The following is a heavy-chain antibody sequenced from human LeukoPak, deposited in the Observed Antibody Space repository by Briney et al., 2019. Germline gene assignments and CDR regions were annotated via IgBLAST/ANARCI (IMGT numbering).Heavy chain of an antibody. Sequence: SETLSLTCTVSGGSISSYYWSWIRQPAGKGLEWIGRIYTSGSTNYNASLKSRVSMTVDTSKNQYSLKLSSVTAADTAVFYCARENSGSYREFDYWGQGTLVTVSS. J-gene: IGHJ4*02. CDR1: GGSISSYY. V-gene: IGHV4-4*07. CDR2: IYTSGST. CDR3: ARENSGSYREFDY. D-gene: IGHD1-26*01.